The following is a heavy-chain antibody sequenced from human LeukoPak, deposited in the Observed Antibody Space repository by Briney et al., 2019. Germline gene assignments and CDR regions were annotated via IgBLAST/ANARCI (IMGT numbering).Heavy chain of an antibody. Sequence: GSLRISCKGSGYSFTSYWISWVLQMPGKGQEWIGGIDPSDSYTNYSPSFQGHFTISADKSISTAYLPWTSLKASDTAMYYCARRHCSSTSCYLMALDYWGQGTLVTVSS. J-gene: IGHJ4*02. CDR2: IDPSDSYT. D-gene: IGHD2-2*01. CDR3: ARRHCSSTSCYLMALDY. V-gene: IGHV5-10-1*01. CDR1: GYSFTSYW.